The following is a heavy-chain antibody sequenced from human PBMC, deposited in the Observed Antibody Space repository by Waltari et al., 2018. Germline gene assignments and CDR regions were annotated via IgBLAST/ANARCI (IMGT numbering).Heavy chain of an antibody. J-gene: IGHJ4*02. V-gene: IGHV4-34*01. CDR1: GGSFSGYY. CDR3: ARGRGSSYDFWSGYNY. CDR2: IHHSGST. Sequence: QVQLQQWGAGLLKPSETLSLTCAVYGGSFSGYYWSWIRQPPGKGLEWIGEIHHSGSTNYNPSLKSRVTISVDTSKNQFSLKLSSVTAADTAVYYCARGRGSSYDFWSGYNYWGQGTLVTVSS. D-gene: IGHD3-3*01.